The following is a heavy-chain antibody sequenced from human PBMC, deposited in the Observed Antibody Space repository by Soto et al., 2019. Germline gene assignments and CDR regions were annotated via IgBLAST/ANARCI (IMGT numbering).Heavy chain of an antibody. CDR1: GYTFTSYG. Sequence: ASVKVSCKASGYTFTSYGISWVRQAPGQGLEWMGWISAYNGNTNYAQKLQGRVTMTTDTSTSTAYMELRSLRSEDTAVYYCARYTYSCYDARPDAFDIWGQGTMVTVSS. D-gene: IGHD5-12*01. CDR2: ISAYNGNT. J-gene: IGHJ3*02. V-gene: IGHV1-18*01. CDR3: ARYTYSCYDARPDAFDI.